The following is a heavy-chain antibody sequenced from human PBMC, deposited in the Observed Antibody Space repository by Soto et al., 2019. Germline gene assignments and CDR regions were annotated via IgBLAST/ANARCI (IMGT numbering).Heavy chain of an antibody. D-gene: IGHD1-1*01. CDR3: ARRYKSAGWFDP. CDR1: GYSFNTYA. V-gene: IGHV1-3*04. CDR2: INTANGNT. J-gene: IGHJ5*02. Sequence: QVQLVQSGAEVKKPGASVRVSCQASGYSFNTYAIHWVRQAPGQGLEWMGWINTANGNTEYLQKFQGRGTFTRDTSATTAYMDLSSLRSEDTATYYCARRYKSAGWFDPWGQGTLVTVSS.